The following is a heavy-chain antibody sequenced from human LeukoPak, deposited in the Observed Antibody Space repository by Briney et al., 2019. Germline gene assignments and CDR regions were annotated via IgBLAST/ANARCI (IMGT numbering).Heavy chain of an antibody. CDR2: IWYDGSNK. Sequence: GSLEISFAASGFTFSSYGMHLVRQGPGKGLEWVAVIWYDGSNKYYADSVKGRFTISRDNSKNTLYLQMNSLRAEDTAVYYCASLVVGGAWGQGTLVTVSS. V-gene: IGHV3-33*01. CDR3: ASLVVGGA. J-gene: IGHJ4*02. CDR1: GFTFSSYG. D-gene: IGHD1-26*01.